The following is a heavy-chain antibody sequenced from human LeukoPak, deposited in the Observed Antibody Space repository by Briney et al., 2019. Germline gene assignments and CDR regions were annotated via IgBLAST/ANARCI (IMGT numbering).Heavy chain of an antibody. CDR2: IYYSGST. D-gene: IGHD5-18*01. V-gene: IGHV4-59*01. Sequence: SETLSLICTVSGGSISSYYWSWIRQPPGKGLEWIGYIYYSGSTNYNPSLKSRVTISVDTSKNQFSLKLSSVTAADTAVYYCARPTRGYSYGPIDYWGQGTLVTVSS. CDR3: ARPTRGYSYGPIDY. J-gene: IGHJ4*02. CDR1: GGSISSYY.